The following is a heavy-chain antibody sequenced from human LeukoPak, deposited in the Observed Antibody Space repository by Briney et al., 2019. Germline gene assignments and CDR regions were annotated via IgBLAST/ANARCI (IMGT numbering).Heavy chain of an antibody. D-gene: IGHD2-2*01. V-gene: IGHV3-48*01. CDR2: ISSSSSTI. CDR3: AREGWYCSSTSCHYGMDV. J-gene: IGHJ6*02. CDR1: GFTFSSYS. Sequence: GGSLRLSCAASGFTFSSYSMNWVRQAPGKGLEWVSSISSSSSTIYYADSVKGRFTISRDNAKNSLYLQMNSLRAEDTAVYYCAREGWYCSSTSCHYGMDVWGQGTTVTVSS.